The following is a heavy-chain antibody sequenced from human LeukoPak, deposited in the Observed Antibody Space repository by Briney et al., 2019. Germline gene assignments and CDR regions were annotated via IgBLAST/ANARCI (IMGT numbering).Heavy chain of an antibody. V-gene: IGHV3-9*01. Sequence: PGGSLRLSCAASGFTFDDYAMHWVRQAPGKGLEWVSGISWNSGSIGYADSVKGRFTISRDNAKNSLYLQMNSLRAEDTAVYYCARGGNFPYYFDYWGQGTLVTVSS. CDR3: ARGGNFPYYFDY. D-gene: IGHD3-10*01. CDR1: GFTFDDYA. J-gene: IGHJ4*02. CDR2: ISWNSGSI.